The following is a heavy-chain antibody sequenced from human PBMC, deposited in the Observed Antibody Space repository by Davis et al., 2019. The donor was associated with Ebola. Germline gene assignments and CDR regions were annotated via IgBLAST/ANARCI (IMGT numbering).Heavy chain of an antibody. J-gene: IGHJ4*02. CDR3: TWDLVPTAIGSPDW. D-gene: IGHD2-2*02. V-gene: IGHV3-15*01. Sequence: PGGSLRLSCAASGFIFSKAWMSWVRQAPGKGLEWVGRIKSKNDGEITDYGTPVKGRFIISRDDSKDTLYLQINSLKAEDTAVYYCTWDLVPTAIGSPDWWGQGTQVTVSS. CDR2: IKSKNDGEIT. CDR1: GFIFSKAW.